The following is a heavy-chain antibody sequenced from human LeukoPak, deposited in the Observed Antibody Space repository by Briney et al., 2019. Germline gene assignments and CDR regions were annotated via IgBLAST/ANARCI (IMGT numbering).Heavy chain of an antibody. J-gene: IGHJ4*02. CDR2: IYYSGST. CDR3: ARGYTDGWLIGY. CDR1: GGSISGYY. Sequence: SETLSFTCSVAGGSISGYYWSWIRQPPGQGLEWIGYIYYSGSTNYNPSLKSRVIISRDTSKNQFALNLSSVTAADTAVYYCARGYTDGWLIGYWRQGTLVTVSS. D-gene: IGHD6-19*01. V-gene: IGHV4-59*08.